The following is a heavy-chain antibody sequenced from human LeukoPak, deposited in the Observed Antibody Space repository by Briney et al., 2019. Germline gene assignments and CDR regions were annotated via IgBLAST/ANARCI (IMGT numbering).Heavy chain of an antibody. CDR3: ARDTSAQLLGAPSDAFDI. CDR1: GYTFTSYD. V-gene: IGHV1-8*01. J-gene: IGHJ3*02. CDR2: MNPNSGNT. D-gene: IGHD2-2*01. Sequence: VASVKVSCKASGYTFTSYDINWVRQATGQGLEWMGWMNPNSGNTGYAQKFQGRVTMTRNTSISTAYMELSSLRSDDTAVYYCARDTSAQLLGAPSDAFDIWGQGTMVTVSS.